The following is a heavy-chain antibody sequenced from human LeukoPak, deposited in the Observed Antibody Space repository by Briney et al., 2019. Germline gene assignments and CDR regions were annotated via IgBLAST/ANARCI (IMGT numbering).Heavy chain of an antibody. CDR1: GFTFSTSE. Sequence: GGSLRLSCAASGFTFSTSEMSWFRQAPGKGLELISYISDSGTTINYADSVKGRFTISRDNAKNSLYLQMNSLRAEDTAVYYCVRDHTGWSLDPWGQGNLVTVSS. J-gene: IGHJ5*02. CDR3: VRDHTGWSLDP. CDR2: ISDSGTTI. V-gene: IGHV3-48*03. D-gene: IGHD6-19*01.